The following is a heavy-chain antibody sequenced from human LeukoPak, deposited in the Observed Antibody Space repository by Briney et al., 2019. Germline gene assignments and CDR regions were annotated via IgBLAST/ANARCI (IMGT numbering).Heavy chain of an antibody. CDR2: ISGNGGST. V-gene: IGHV3-64D*09. J-gene: IGHJ4*02. CDR3: VRSQYDFWSGLDY. CDR1: GVTFSRYP. Sequence: SGGSLRLSCSASGVTFSRYPMHWGRQAPGKGLEYVSAISGNGGSTYYADSVKGRFTISRDNSKNTLYLQMSSLRTEDTAIYYCVRSQYDFWSGLDYWGQGTLVTVSS. D-gene: IGHD3-3*01.